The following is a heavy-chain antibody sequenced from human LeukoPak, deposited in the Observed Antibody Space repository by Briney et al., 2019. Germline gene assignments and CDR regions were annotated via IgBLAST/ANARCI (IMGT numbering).Heavy chain of an antibody. CDR2: LDPSGSPM. J-gene: IGHJ4*02. CDR1: GFSFSDYY. CDR3: ARGHWQIEV. V-gene: IGHV3-11*01. D-gene: IGHD2/OR15-2a*01. Sequence: GGSLSLSCAASGFSFSDYYMSWIRQAPGKGLEWVSYLDPSGSPMYYADSVKGRFTISRDNAEKSLYLQMNSLRDDDTAVYYCARGHWQIEVWGQGSQVTVSS.